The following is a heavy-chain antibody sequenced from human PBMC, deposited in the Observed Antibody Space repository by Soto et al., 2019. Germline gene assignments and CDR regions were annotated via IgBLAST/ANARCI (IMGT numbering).Heavy chain of an antibody. CDR1: GYTFTSYA. CDR2: INAGNGNT. D-gene: IGHD1-26*01. V-gene: IGHV1-3*01. J-gene: IGHJ4*02. Sequence: QVQLVQSGAEVKKPGASVKVSCKASGYTFTSYAMHWVRQAPGQRLEWMGWINAGNGNTKYSQKFQGRVTITRDPPASKAYVELSSLTPEDTAVYYCARAQGGYSGSYRFDYWGQGPLVTVSS. CDR3: ARAQGGYSGSYRFDY.